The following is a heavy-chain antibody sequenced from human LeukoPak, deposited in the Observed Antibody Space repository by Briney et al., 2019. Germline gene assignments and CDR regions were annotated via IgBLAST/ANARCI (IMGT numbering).Heavy chain of an antibody. V-gene: IGHV3-30-3*01. Sequence: GRSLRLSCAASGFTFSSYAMHWVRQAPGKGLEWVAVISYDGSNKYYADSVKGRFTISRDNSKNTLYLQMNSLRAEDTAVYYCARERRQLVLNYWGQGTLVTVSS. CDR1: GFTFSSYA. CDR2: ISYDGSNK. CDR3: ARERRQLVLNY. D-gene: IGHD5-18*01. J-gene: IGHJ4*02.